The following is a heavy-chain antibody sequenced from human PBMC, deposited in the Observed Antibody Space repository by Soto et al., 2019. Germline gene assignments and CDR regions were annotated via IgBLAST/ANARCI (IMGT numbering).Heavy chain of an antibody. CDR3: GGFFLGAATWSAP. Sequence: SETLSLTCTVSGGSISSGGYYWSWIRQPPGKGLEWIGYIYNSGSINYNPSLKSRVTISLDTSKNQFSLKLSSVTAADTAVYYWGGFFLGAATWSAPGGKEPLVTVPS. J-gene: IGHJ5*02. V-gene: IGHV4-61*08. D-gene: IGHD3-16*01. CDR1: GGSISSGGYY. CDR2: IYNSGSI.